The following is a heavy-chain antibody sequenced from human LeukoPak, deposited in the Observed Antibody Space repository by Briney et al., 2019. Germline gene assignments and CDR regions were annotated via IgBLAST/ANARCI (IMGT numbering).Heavy chain of an antibody. CDR1: GFTVSSNY. D-gene: IGHD5-24*01. J-gene: IGHJ4*02. CDR2: IKQDGSKK. V-gene: IGHV3-7*04. CDR3: TRVGYIDEGIDY. Sequence: PGGSLRLSCAASGFTVSSNYMTWVRQAPGKGLEWVANIKQDGSKKSYVDSVKGRFTISRDNAKNSLYLQMNSLRAEDTVIYYCTRVGYIDEGIDYWGQGTLVTVSS.